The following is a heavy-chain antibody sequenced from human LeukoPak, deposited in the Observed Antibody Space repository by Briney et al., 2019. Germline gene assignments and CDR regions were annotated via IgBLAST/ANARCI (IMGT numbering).Heavy chain of an antibody. Sequence: ASVKVSCKASGYTFTAYYVHWVRQAPGQGLEWMGWINPNSGDTSSAQKFQGRVTMTWDTSISTVYMELSRLRSDDTAVYYCARDYIDPGNYTPLGYWGQGTLVTVSS. D-gene: IGHD1-7*01. V-gene: IGHV1-2*02. CDR1: GYTFTAYY. CDR2: INPNSGDT. J-gene: IGHJ4*02. CDR3: ARDYIDPGNYTPLGY.